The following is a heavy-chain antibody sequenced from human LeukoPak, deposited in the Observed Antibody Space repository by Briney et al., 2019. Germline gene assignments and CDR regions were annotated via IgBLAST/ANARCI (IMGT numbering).Heavy chain of an antibody. V-gene: IGHV3-23*01. CDR1: GFTLSSYA. Sequence: GGFLRLSCAASGFTLSSYAMSWVRQAPGKGLEWVSAISVSGNTYHADSVKGRFTISRDNSKNTLYLQMNSLRAEDTAIYYCARRAGEYSHPYDYWGQGTLVTVSS. CDR3: ARRAGEYSHPYDY. D-gene: IGHD2-15*01. J-gene: IGHJ4*02. CDR2: ISVSGNT.